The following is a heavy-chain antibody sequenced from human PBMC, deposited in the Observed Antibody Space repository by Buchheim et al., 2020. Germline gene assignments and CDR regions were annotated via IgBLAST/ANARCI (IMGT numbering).Heavy chain of an antibody. CDR1: GFTFSIEN. Sequence: EVRLVESGGGLFQPGRSLRLSCAASGFTFSIENMNWVRQAPGRGPEWLSYISGGGSVIVYADSVKGRFSISRDNAKNSLFLQMNNLRLEDTAVYYCAKGLGSSWFHHWGLGTL. CDR2: ISGGGSVI. CDR3: AKGLGSSWFHH. V-gene: IGHV3-48*04. D-gene: IGHD6-13*01. J-gene: IGHJ5*02.